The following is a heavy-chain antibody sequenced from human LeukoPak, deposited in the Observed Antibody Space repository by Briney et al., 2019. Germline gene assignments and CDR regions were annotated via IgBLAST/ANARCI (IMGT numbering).Heavy chain of an antibody. D-gene: IGHD4-17*01. CDR2: ISSSGSTI. Sequence: GGSLRLSCAASGFTFSDYYMSWLRQAPGEGLEWVSYISSSGSTIDYADSVKGRFTISRDNAKNSLYLQMNSLRAEDTAVYYCARFRLTVTTYAHLDYWGQGTLVTVSS. J-gene: IGHJ4*02. CDR1: GFTFSDYY. CDR3: ARFRLTVTTYAHLDY. V-gene: IGHV3-11*01.